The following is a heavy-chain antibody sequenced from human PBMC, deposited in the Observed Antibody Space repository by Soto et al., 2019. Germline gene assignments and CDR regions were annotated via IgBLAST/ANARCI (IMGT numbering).Heavy chain of an antibody. Sequence: ASVKVSCKASGYTFSDYGISWVRQGPGQGLEWMGWISGYNGNTHYEEKVQDRIKMTTDTSTSTTYLELRSLRSDDTAVYFCARDPGFGFGYSYAFAMDVWGQGTTVTVSS. CDR2: ISGYNGNT. J-gene: IGHJ6*02. CDR3: ARDPGFGFGYSYAFAMDV. D-gene: IGHD5-18*01. V-gene: IGHV1-18*01. CDR1: GYTFSDYG.